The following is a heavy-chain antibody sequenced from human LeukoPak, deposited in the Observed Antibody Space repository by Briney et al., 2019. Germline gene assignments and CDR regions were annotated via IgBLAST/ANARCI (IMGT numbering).Heavy chain of an antibody. CDR2: ISSSSSTI. CDR3: ARDLHYYDSSGYYYSSPLDY. Sequence: GGSLRLSCAASGFTFSSYSMNWVRQAPGKGLEWVSYISSSSSTIYYADSVKGRFTISRDNAKNSLYLQMNSLRAEDTAVYYCARDLHYYDSSGYYYSSPLDYWGQGTLVTVSS. J-gene: IGHJ4*02. V-gene: IGHV3-48*01. D-gene: IGHD3-22*01. CDR1: GFTFSSYS.